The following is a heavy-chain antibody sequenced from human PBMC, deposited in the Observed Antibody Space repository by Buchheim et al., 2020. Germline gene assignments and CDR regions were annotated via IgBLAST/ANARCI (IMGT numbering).Heavy chain of an antibody. CDR3: AREARGDFDY. CDR1: GLTFSNVW. D-gene: IGHD3-10*01. J-gene: IGHJ4*02. V-gene: IGHV3-15*01. CDR2: IRSKAEGEIK. Sequence: EVKLVESGGDLVKPGGSLRLSCVVSGLTFSNVWMTWVRQAPGKGPEWVGRIRSKAEGEIKEYAEPMKGRFTISRDDAKNTLYLQMDSLNAEDTAVYFCAREARGDFDYWGQGTL.